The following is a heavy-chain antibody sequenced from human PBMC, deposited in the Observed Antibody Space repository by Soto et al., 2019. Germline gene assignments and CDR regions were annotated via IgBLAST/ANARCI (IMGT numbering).Heavy chain of an antibody. CDR3: ARDGLSSSSSFDY. CDR1: GYSFTDYW. J-gene: IGHJ4*02. Sequence: EVQLVQSGAEVTKPGESLKISCNASGYSFTDYWIGWVLQMPGKGLEWMGIIYPGDSDTKYSPSFQGQVTMSADKSISTAYLQWNSLKASDTAMYYCARDGLSSSSSFDYWGQGTLVTVSS. D-gene: IGHD6-6*01. CDR2: IYPGDSDT. V-gene: IGHV5-51*01.